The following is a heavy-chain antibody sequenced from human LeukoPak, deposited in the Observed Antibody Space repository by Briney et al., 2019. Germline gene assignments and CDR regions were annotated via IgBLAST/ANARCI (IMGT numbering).Heavy chain of an antibody. D-gene: IGHD3-3*01. V-gene: IGHV3-9*01. J-gene: IGHJ4*02. CDR2: ISWNSGSI. CDR3: AKDTDFRVARLDYLDY. Sequence: GGSLRLSCAASGFTFDDYALHWVRQAPGKGLEWVSGISWNSGSIGYADSVKGRFTISRDNAKNSLYLQMNSLRAEDTALYYCAKDTDFRVARLDYLDYWGQGTLVTVSS. CDR1: GFTFDDYA.